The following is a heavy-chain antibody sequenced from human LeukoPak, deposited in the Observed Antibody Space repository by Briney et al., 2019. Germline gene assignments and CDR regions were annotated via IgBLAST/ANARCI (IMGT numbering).Heavy chain of an antibody. J-gene: IGHJ4*02. CDR1: GGSISSGGYS. Sequence: SETLSLTCAVSGGSISSGGYSWSWIRQPPGKGLEWIGYIYHSGSTYYNPSLKSRVTISVDRSKNQFSLKLSSVTAADTAVYYCARHPPPIFGVVMADFDYWGQGTLVTVSS. D-gene: IGHD3-3*01. CDR2: IYHSGST. V-gene: IGHV4-30-2*01. CDR3: ARHPPPIFGVVMADFDY.